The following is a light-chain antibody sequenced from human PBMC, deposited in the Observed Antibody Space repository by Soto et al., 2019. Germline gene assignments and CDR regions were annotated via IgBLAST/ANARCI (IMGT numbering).Light chain of an antibody. CDR3: QQTYRILLT. CDR2: AAS. Sequence: DIQINHYPSSLPASVGDRVTVTFGASQSIRGYLNWYQHKPGTAPKLLIFAASRLQTGVPLRFSGSGSGTNFTLTISNLHPEDFATYSCQQTYRILLTFGGGTKVDIK. V-gene: IGKV1-39*01. J-gene: IGKJ4*01. CDR1: QSIRGY.